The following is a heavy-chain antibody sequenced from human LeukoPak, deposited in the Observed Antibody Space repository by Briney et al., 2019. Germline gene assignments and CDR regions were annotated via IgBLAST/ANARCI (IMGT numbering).Heavy chain of an antibody. V-gene: IGHV1-8*01. CDR2: MNPNSGNT. Sequence: ASVKVSCKASGYTFTSYDINWVRQAPGQGLEWMGWMNPNSGNTGYAQKFQGRVTMTRNTSISTAYMELSSLRSEDTAVYYCARGLPIRSYSGYLRRIFDYWGQGTLVTVSS. J-gene: IGHJ4*02. CDR3: ARGLPIRSYSGYLRRIFDY. D-gene: IGHD5-12*01. CDR1: GYTFTSYD.